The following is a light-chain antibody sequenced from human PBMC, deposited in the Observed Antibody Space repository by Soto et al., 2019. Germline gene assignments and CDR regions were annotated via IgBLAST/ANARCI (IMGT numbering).Light chain of an antibody. CDR3: RKYHSYLT. CDR1: QNIRSR. V-gene: IGKV1-5*01. Sequence: DFQMTQSPSTLSASVGDRVTITCRASQNIRSRLAWFQQKPGKAPNLLIYDASSMESGVPQRFSGSGSGTDFTLTILRLQTFAFSTYYCRKYHSYLTFGHGTKVE. CDR2: DAS. J-gene: IGKJ1*01.